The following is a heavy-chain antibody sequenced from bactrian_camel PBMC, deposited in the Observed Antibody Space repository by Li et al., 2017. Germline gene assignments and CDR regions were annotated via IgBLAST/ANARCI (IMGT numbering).Heavy chain of an antibody. CDR1: GYAGSRNC. Sequence: DVQLVESGGGSVQAGGSLRLSCAYSGYAGSRNCMSWFRQAPGQEREGVAAISPASGRRYYGDSVKGRFTISQDDAKNTVYLQMNNLQPEDTATYYCAEGRGSRGEHCYSLNYWGQGTQVTVS. J-gene: IGHJ4*01. CDR3: AEGRGSRGEHCYSLNY. V-gene: IGHV3S40*01. CDR2: ISPASGRR. D-gene: IGHD6*01.